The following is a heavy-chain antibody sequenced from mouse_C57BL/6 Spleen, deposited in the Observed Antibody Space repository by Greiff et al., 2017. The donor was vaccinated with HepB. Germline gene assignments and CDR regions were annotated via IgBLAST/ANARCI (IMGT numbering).Heavy chain of an antibody. V-gene: IGHV1-39*01. D-gene: IGHD2-1*01. J-gene: IGHJ4*01. CDR2: INPNYGTT. CDR1: GYSFTDYN. CDR3: ARWRGYGNFYAMDY. Sequence: VQLKESGPELVKPGASVKISCKASGYSFTDYNMNWVKQSNGKSLEWIGVINPNYGTTSYNQKFKGKATLTVDQSSSTAYMQLNSLTSEDSAVYYCARWRGYGNFYAMDYWGQGTSVTVSS.